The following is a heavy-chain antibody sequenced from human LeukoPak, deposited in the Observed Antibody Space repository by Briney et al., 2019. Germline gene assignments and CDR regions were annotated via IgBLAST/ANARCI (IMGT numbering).Heavy chain of an antibody. CDR3: ARAPIVVELNAFDI. V-gene: IGHV4-4*02. CDR1: GGSFSSSNW. D-gene: IGHD2-21*01. Sequence: SGTLSLTCAVSGGSFSSSNWWSWVHQPPGKGLGWIGEIYHSGSTNYNPSLKSRVTISVDKSKNQFSLKLSSVTAADTAVYYCARAPIVVELNAFDIWGHGTMVTVSS. J-gene: IGHJ3*02. CDR2: IYHSGST.